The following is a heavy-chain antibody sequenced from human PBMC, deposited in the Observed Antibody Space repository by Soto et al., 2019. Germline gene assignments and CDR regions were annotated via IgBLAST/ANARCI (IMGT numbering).Heavy chain of an antibody. J-gene: IGHJ4*02. V-gene: IGHV1-58*01. CDR1: GATFTSSA. Sequence: SVKVSCKASGATFTSSAVNWVRQARGQPPEWIGWILVGSGQTNSAQKFQGRVAITRDMSTYTAYLELNSLRSDDSAVYYCAAISSGYYRVFDYWGQGTPVTVSS. CDR2: ILVGSGQT. CDR3: AAISSGYYRVFDY. D-gene: IGHD3-22*01.